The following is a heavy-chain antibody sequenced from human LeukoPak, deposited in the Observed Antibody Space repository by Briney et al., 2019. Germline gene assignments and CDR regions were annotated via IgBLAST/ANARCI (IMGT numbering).Heavy chain of an antibody. V-gene: IGHV3-48*03. D-gene: IGHD3-10*01. Sequence: GGSLRLSCAASGFTFSSYEMNWVRQAPGKGLEWVSYISSSGSTIYYADSVKGRFTISRDNAKNSLHLQMSSLRAEDTAVYYCARVPLTFYGSGSYYFDYWGQGTLVTVSS. CDR2: ISSSGSTI. CDR1: GFTFSSYE. J-gene: IGHJ4*02. CDR3: ARVPLTFYGSGSYYFDY.